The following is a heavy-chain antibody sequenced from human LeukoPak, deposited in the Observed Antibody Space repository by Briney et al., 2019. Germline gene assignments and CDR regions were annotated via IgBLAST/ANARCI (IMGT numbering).Heavy chain of an antibody. CDR2: ISSSVSLT. V-gene: IGHV3-23*01. CDR3: ARDLRVGAINFDY. CDR1: GFTFRSYA. D-gene: IGHD1-26*01. Sequence: GGSLRLSCAASGFTFRSYAMTWVRQAPGKGLEWVSAISSSVSLTYYADAVKGRFTVSRDNSKNTLYLQMNSLRAEDTAVYYCARDLRVGAINFDYWGQGILVTVSP. J-gene: IGHJ4*02.